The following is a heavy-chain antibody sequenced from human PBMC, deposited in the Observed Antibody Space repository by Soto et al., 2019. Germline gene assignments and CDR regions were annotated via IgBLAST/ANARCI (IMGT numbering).Heavy chain of an antibody. Sequence: SETLSLTCTVSGGSISSGGYYWSWIRQHPGKGLEWIGYIYYSGSTYYNPSLKSRVTISVDTSKNQFSLKLSSVTAADTAVYYCATIQLGPNWFDPWGQGTLVTVSS. CDR3: ATIQLGPNWFDP. D-gene: IGHD2-2*01. CDR2: IYYSGST. J-gene: IGHJ5*02. V-gene: IGHV4-31*03. CDR1: GGSISSGGYY.